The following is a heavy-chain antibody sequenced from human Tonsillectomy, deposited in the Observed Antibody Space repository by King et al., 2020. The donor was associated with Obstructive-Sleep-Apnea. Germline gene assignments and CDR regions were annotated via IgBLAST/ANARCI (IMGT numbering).Heavy chain of an antibody. D-gene: IGHD3-22*01. Sequence: QLQESGPGLVKPSQTLSLTCTVSGGSISSGGYYWSWIRQHPGKGLEWIGYIYYSVSTYSTPSLKSSVTISVDPSKNQFSLKLSPVTAADTAVYYCARVDDSSGSQFGDAFDIWGQGTMVTVSS. J-gene: IGHJ3*02. CDR3: ARVDDSSGSQFGDAFDI. CDR1: GGSISSGGYY. CDR2: IYYSVST. V-gene: IGHV4-31*03.